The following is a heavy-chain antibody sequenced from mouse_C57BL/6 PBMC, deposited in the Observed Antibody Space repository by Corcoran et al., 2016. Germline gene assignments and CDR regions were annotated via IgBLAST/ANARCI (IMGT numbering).Heavy chain of an antibody. V-gene: IGHV9-3*01. J-gene: IGHJ2*01. D-gene: IGHD1-1*01. CDR3: ARGGGDYYGSTYYFDY. Sequence: QIQLVQSGPELKKPGETVKISCKASGYTFTTYGMSWVKQAPGKGLKWMGWINTYSGVPTYADDFKGRFAFSLETSASTAYLQINNLKNEDTATYFCARGGGDYYGSTYYFDYWGQGTTLTVSS. CDR1: GYTFTTYG. CDR2: INTYSGVP.